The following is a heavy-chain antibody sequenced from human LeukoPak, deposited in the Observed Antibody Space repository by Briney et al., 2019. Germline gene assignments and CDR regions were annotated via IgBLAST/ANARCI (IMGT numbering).Heavy chain of an antibody. CDR2: IYYSGGT. Sequence: SGPTLVNPSETLSLTCTVSGGSISIYYWSWIRQPPGRGLEWIGYIYYSGGTNYNPSLKSRVTISVDTSKNQFSLKLSSVTAADTDVYYCARCGALGSSGYYYFDYWGQGTLVTVSS. CDR1: GGSISIYY. CDR3: ARCGALGSSGYYYFDY. V-gene: IGHV4-59*01. D-gene: IGHD3-22*01. J-gene: IGHJ4*02.